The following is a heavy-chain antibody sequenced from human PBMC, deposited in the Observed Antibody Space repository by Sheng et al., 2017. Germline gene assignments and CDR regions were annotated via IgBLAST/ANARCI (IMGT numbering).Heavy chain of an antibody. Sequence: QVQLQESGPRLVSPSETLSLTCAVSGYSISSGFYWGWIRQTPQRGREWIGSIYLGGDTTTTRRSRIASACRSTRPRTTSLALTSVTAADTATYYCARLVHSNYADFWGQGVLVTVSS. D-gene: IGHD2-2*01. CDR2: IYLGGDT. CDR3: ARLVHSNYADF. CDR1: GYSISSGFY. J-gene: IGHJ4*02. V-gene: IGHV4-38-2*01.